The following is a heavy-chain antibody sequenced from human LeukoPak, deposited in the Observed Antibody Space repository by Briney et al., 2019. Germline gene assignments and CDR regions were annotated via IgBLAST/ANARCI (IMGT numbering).Heavy chain of an antibody. D-gene: IGHD5-18*01. J-gene: IGHJ4*02. CDR1: GFTFDDYA. CDR3: AKARLQLWSGLDY. CDR2: ISGNSGSI. Sequence: GGSLRLSCAASGFTFDDYAMHWVRHAPGKGLEWVSGISGNSGSIGYADSVKGRFTISRDNAKNPLYLQMNSLRAEDTALYYCAKARLQLWSGLDYWGQGTLVTVSS. V-gene: IGHV3-9*01.